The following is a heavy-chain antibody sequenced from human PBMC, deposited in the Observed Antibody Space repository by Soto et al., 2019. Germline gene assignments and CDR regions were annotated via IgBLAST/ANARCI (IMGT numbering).Heavy chain of an antibody. CDR1: GGTFSSYA. V-gene: IGHV1-69*13. J-gene: IGHJ4*02. CDR2: IIPIFGTA. CDR3: ARDRLEGGYSYGYDGRAIDY. D-gene: IGHD5-18*01. Sequence: SVKVSCKASGGTFSSYAISWVRQAPGQGPEWMGGIIPIFGTANYAQKFQGRVTITADESTSTAYMELSSLRSEDTAVYYCARDRLEGGYSYGYDGRAIDYWGQGTLVTVPQ.